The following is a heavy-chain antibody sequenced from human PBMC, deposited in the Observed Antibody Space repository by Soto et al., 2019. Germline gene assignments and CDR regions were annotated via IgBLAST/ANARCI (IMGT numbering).Heavy chain of an antibody. CDR3: ARASRAVARRSWPGIGI. D-gene: IGHD6-13*01. CDR1: GDRFTSFG. Sequence: PGHSLKISCKGSGDRFTSFGSSWVRKMPGKGLEWMGRIYPSDSYTNYSPSCQGHVTISADTSISTAYLQWSSMKASDTALYYCARASRAVARRSWPGIGIWDKQTTVTASS. CDR2: IYPSDSYT. J-gene: IGHJ6*04. V-gene: IGHV5-10-1*01.